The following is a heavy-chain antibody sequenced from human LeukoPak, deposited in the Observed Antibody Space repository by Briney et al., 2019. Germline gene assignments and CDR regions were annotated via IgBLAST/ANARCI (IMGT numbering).Heavy chain of an antibody. D-gene: IGHD3-10*01. CDR2: IFYSGST. V-gene: IGHV4-59*12. Sequence: SETLSLTCSVSGGSMNNVYWTWIRQPPGKGLEWIGNIFYSGSTYYSPSLKSRVTISLDTSRNQFSLKLNSVTAADTAVYYCAKSNGYGLVDIWGQGTMVTVSS. J-gene: IGHJ3*02. CDR3: AKSNGYGLVDI. CDR1: GGSMNNVY.